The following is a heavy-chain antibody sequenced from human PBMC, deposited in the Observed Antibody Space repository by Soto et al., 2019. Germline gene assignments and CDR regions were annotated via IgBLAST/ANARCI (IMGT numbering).Heavy chain of an antibody. J-gene: IGHJ3*02. CDR3: ARQSGTFYGAVDM. CDR2: INHGGST. Sequence: QTQLQQWGAGLLKPSETLSLTCAVYGGSFSNYYWSWIRQPPGKGLEGIGEINHGGSTNYNPSLKSRVTILVATAKDQVSMKLSSVTAADTAMYYCARQSGTFYGAVDMWGQGTMVTVSS. D-gene: IGHD1-26*01. V-gene: IGHV4-34*02. CDR1: GGSFSNYY.